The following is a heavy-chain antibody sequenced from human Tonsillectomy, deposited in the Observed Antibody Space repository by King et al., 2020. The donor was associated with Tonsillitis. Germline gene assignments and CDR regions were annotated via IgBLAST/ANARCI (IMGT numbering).Heavy chain of an antibody. CDR3: VRLAGDTEDYGYGFDV. V-gene: IGHV1-2*02. CDR1: GYTFTDYY. CDR2: MKPSSGGT. J-gene: IGHJ6*02. D-gene: IGHD4-17*01. Sequence: VQLVESGAEVKKPGASVKVSCKASGYTFTDYYLHWVRQAPGQGLEWVGWMKPSSGGTNYAQKFQGRVTMTRDTSITTAYMDLRRLTSDDSAVYYCVRLAGDTEDYGYGFDVWGQGTTVTVSS.